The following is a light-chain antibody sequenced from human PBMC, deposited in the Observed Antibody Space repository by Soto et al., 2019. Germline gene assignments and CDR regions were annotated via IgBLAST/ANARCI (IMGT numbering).Light chain of an antibody. CDR3: SSYTGSSINTVV. Sequence: QAASVSGSPGQSITISCTGTSSDVGKYNYVSWYQQHPAKAPKLMIFEVSNRPSGVSNRFSGSKSGNTASLTISGLQAEDEAEYYCSSYTGSSINTVVFGGGTKVTVL. J-gene: IGLJ2*01. CDR1: SSDVGKYNY. V-gene: IGLV2-14*01. CDR2: EVS.